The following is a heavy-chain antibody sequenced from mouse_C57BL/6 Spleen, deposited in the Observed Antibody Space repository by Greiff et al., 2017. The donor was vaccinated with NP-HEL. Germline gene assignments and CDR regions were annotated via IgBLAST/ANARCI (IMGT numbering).Heavy chain of an antibody. V-gene: IGHV5-9*01. CDR3: ARRNYYGSSYFDY. J-gene: IGHJ2*01. Sequence: EVKVEESGGGLVKPGGSLKLSCAASGFTFSSYTMSWVRQTPEKRLEWVATISGGGGNTYYPDSVKGRFTISRDNAKNTLYLQMSSLRSEDTALYYCARRNYYGSSYFDYWGQGTTLTVSS. CDR2: ISGGGGNT. D-gene: IGHD1-1*01. CDR1: GFTFSSYT.